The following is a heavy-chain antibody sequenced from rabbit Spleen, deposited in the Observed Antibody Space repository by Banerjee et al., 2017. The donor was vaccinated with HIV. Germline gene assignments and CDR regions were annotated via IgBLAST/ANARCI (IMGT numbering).Heavy chain of an antibody. CDR2: IDARDGDT. J-gene: IGHJ4*01. V-gene: IGHV1S45*01. D-gene: IGHD4-1*01. Sequence: LEESGGGLVKPGGTLTLTCTVSGFSFSSNWICWVRQAPGKGLEWIACIDARDGDTDYANWPKGRFTISKTSSTTVTLQMTSLTAADTAAYFCARDGYSRGWGIILYYFNLWGQGTLVTVS. CDR1: GFSFSSNW. CDR3: ARDGYSRGWGIILYYFNL.